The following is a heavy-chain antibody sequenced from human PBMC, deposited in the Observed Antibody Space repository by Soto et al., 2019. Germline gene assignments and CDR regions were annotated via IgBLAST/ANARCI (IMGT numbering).Heavy chain of an antibody. CDR2: IIPILGIA. D-gene: IGHD3-10*01. J-gene: IGHJ6*02. CDR3: AGDSSHVWFGEPSCMDV. Sequence: QVQLVQSGAEVKKPGSSVKVSCKASGGTFSSYTISWVRQAPGQGLEWMGRIIPILGIANYAQKFQGRVTITADESTSTADMELSSLRSEDTAVYYCAGDSSHVWFGEPSCMDVWGQGTTVTVSS. V-gene: IGHV1-69*08. CDR1: GGTFSSYT.